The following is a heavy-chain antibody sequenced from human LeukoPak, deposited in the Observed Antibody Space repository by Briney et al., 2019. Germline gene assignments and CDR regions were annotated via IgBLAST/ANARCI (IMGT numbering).Heavy chain of an antibody. V-gene: IGHV4-61*02. J-gene: IGHJ4*02. CDR3: ARDGPFLGPPHFDY. CDR2: IYTSGST. D-gene: IGHD3-3*02. CDR1: GGSISSGSYY. Sequence: SETLSLTCTVSGGSISSGSYYWSWIRQPAGKGLEWIGRIYTSGSTNYNPSLKSRVTISVDTSKNQFSLKLSSVTAADTAVYYCARDGPFLGPPHFDYWGQGTLVTVSS.